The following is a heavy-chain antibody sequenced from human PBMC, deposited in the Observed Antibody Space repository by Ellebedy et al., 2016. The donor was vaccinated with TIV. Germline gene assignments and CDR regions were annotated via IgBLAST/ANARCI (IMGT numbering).Heavy chain of an antibody. CDR2: IYSGGTT. V-gene: IGHV3-53*01. CDR1: GFLVSTTH. D-gene: IGHD6-19*01. J-gene: IGHJ6*02. Sequence: GGSLRLXCAPSGFLVSTTHMSWVPQAPGEGLECVSLIYSGGTTYYADSVRGRFTISRDNSKNTLYLHMNSLRAEDTAVYFCARDFVAGGMDVWGQGTTVTVSS. CDR3: ARDFVAGGMDV.